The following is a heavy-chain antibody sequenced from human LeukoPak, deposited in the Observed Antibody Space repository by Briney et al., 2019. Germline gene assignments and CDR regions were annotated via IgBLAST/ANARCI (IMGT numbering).Heavy chain of an antibody. D-gene: IGHD3-10*01. V-gene: IGHV4-39*01. J-gene: IGHJ5*02. CDR3: ARLADITMVRGVGWFDP. CDR2: IYYSGST. CDR1: GGSISSSSYY. Sequence: PSETLSLTCTVSGGSISSSSYYWGWIRQPPGKGLEWIGSIYYSGSTYYNPSLKSRVTISVDTSKNQFSLKLSSATAADTAVYYCARLADITMVRGVGWFDPWGQGTLVTVSS.